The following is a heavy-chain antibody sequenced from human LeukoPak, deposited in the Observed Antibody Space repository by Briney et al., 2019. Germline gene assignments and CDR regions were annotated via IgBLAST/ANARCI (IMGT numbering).Heavy chain of an antibody. Sequence: PSETLSLTCTVSGGSISSSSYYWGWIRQPPGKGLEWIGSIYYSGSTYYNPSLKSRVTISVDTSKNQFSLKLSSVTAADTAVYYCARVPSIDAFDIWGQGTMVTVSS. J-gene: IGHJ3*02. V-gene: IGHV4-39*07. CDR2: IYYSGST. CDR1: GGSISSSSYY. CDR3: ARVPSIDAFDI.